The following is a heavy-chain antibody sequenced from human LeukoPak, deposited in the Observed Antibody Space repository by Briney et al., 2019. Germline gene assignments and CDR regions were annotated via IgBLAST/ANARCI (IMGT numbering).Heavy chain of an antibody. V-gene: IGHV4-34*01. CDR2: INHSGST. CDR1: GGSFSGYY. D-gene: IGHD3-3*01. Sequence: SETLSLTCGVYGGSFSGYYWSWIRQPPGKGLEWIGEINHSGSTNYNPSLKSRVTISVDTSKNQFSLKLSSVTAADTAVYYCARAGEAIIYDFWSGYYSPHLDYWGQGTLVTVSS. J-gene: IGHJ4*02. CDR3: ARAGEAIIYDFWSGYYSPHLDY.